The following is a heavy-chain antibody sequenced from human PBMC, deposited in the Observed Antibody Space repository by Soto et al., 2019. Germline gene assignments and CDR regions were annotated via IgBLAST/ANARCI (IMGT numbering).Heavy chain of an antibody. CDR2: IYYSGST. CDR1: GGSIISGGYY. D-gene: IGHD1-20*01. V-gene: IGHV4-31*03. CDR3: ARVGGINWFDP. J-gene: IGHJ5*02. Sequence: TLEILSLTCTVSGGSIISGGYYWSWIRQHPGKGLEWIGYIYYSGSTYYNPSLKSRVTISVDTSKNQFSLKLSSVTAADTAVYYCARVGGINWFDPWGQGTLVTVSS.